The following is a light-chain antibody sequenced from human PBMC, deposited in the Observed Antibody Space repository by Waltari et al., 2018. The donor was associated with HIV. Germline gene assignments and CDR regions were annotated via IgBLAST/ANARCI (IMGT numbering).Light chain of an antibody. CDR2: EDN. CDR1: SSDIGNYQS. V-gene: IGLV2-14*01. J-gene: IGLJ2*01. CDR3: SSYTDSSVI. Sequence: QSALPQPASVSGSPGQSITISCTGASSDIGNYQSASWYQHHPGIAPKLIIDEDNNRPSGVSNRFSGSKSGKTASLTISGLQAEDESDYYCSSYTDSSVIFGGGTKVTVL.